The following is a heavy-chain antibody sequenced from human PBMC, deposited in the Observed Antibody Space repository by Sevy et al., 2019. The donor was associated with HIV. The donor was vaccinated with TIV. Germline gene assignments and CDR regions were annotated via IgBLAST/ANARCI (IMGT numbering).Heavy chain of an antibody. CDR3: TRVEGAADWGMDV. CDR2: IRSKAYGGTT. CDR1: GFTFDDYT. Sequence: GGSLRLSCRASGFTFDDYTMSWVRQAPGKGLEWVAFIRSKAYGGTTEYAASVKGRFTISRDESKSIAYLQVNSLKTEDTAVYYCTRVEGAADWGMDVWGQGTTVTVSS. V-gene: IGHV3-49*04. D-gene: IGHD1-26*01. J-gene: IGHJ6*02.